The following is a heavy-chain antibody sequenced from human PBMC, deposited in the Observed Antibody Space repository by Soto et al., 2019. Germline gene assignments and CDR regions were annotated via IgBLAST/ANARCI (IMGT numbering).Heavy chain of an antibody. CDR2: ISYDGSNK. D-gene: IGHD6-19*01. V-gene: IGHV3-30-3*01. CDR1: GFTFSSYA. Sequence: GSLSLSCAASGFTFSSYAMHWVRQAPGKGLEWVAVISYDGSNKYYADSVKGRFTISRDNSKNTLYLQMNSLRAEDTAVYYCARGSSGWHSTFDYWGQGTLVTVSS. J-gene: IGHJ4*02. CDR3: ARGSSGWHSTFDY.